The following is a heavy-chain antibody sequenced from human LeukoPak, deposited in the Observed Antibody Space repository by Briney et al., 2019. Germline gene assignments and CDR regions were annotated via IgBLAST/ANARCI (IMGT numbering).Heavy chain of an antibody. CDR2: INSDGSST. Sequence: GGSLRLPCAASGFTFSSYWMHWVRQAPGKGLVWVSRINSDGSSTSYADSVKGRFTISRDNAKNTLYLQMNSLGAEDTAVFYCAKSGGGTTKNKYYFDYWGQGTLVTVSS. J-gene: IGHJ4*02. CDR1: GFTFSSYW. V-gene: IGHV3-74*01. D-gene: IGHD3-10*01. CDR3: AKSGGGTTKNKYYFDY.